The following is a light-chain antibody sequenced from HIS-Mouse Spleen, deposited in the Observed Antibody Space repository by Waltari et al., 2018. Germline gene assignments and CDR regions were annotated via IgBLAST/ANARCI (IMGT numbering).Light chain of an antibody. CDR1: ALPNKY. V-gene: IGLV3-10*01. CDR2: EDS. J-gene: IGLJ2*01. CDR3: YSTDSSGNHRV. Sequence: SYELTQPPSVSVSPGQTARITCSGDALPNKYAYCYQQKSCQAPVLVIYEDSKRPAGIPEGFSGSSSGKMATLTISGAQVEDEADYYCYSTDSSGNHRVFGGGTKLTVL.